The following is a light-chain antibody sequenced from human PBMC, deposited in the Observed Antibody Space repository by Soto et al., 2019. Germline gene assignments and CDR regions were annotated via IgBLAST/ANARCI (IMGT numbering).Light chain of an antibody. CDR2: DAS. Sequence: DIQMTQSPSFLSASVGDRVTITCQASHDITNYLNWYQQKSGKAPKLLIYDASNLETGVPSRFSGSGSGTHFTFTLTSLQPEDIATYYCQQYDTLWTFGQGTKVEIK. CDR1: HDITNY. J-gene: IGKJ1*01. CDR3: QQYDTLWT. V-gene: IGKV1-33*01.